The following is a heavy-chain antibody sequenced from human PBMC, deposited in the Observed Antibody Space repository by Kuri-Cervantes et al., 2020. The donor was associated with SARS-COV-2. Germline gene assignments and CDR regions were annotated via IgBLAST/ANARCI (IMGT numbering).Heavy chain of an antibody. D-gene: IGHD3-10*01. CDR3: ARESYLRFSGSGVFDY. CDR2: IVVGSGNT. V-gene: IGHV1-58*02. Sequence: SVKVSCKASGFTFTSSAMQWVRQARGQRLEWIGWIVVGSGNTNYAQKFQERVTITRDMSTSTAYMELSSLRSDDTAVYYCARESYLRFSGSGVFDYWGQGTLVTVSS. J-gene: IGHJ4*02. CDR1: GFTFTSSA.